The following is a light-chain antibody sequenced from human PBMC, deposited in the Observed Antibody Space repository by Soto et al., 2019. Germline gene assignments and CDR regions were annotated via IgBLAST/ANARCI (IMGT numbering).Light chain of an antibody. CDR2: EGS. CDR3: CAYVGATNYV. Sequence: QSVRSHPASVSGSLGHSITIACTGTISDVGRFDVVSWFQQHPGQVPKLIIYEGSRRPSGVSSRFSGSKSGNTASLTISGLQAEEEADYYCCAYVGATNYVFGTGTKVTVL. J-gene: IGLJ1*01. CDR1: ISDVGRFDV. V-gene: IGLV2-23*01.